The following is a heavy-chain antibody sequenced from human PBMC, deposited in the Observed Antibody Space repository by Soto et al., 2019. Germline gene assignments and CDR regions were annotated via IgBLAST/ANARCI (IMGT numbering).Heavy chain of an antibody. CDR2: IWYDGSNK. CDR1: GFTFSSYG. Sequence: GGSLRLSCAASGFTFSSYGMHWVRQAPGKGLEWVAVIWYDGSNKYYADSVKGRFTISRDNSKNTLYLQMNSLRAEDTAVYYCARDHYDSSGYLPNPIDYWGQGTLVTVSS. D-gene: IGHD3-22*01. V-gene: IGHV3-33*01. CDR3: ARDHYDSSGYLPNPIDY. J-gene: IGHJ4*02.